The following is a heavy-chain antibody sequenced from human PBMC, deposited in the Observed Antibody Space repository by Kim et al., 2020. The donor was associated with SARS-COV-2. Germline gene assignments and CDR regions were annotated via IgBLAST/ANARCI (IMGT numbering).Heavy chain of an antibody. J-gene: IGHJ6*02. CDR1: GGSFSGYY. Sequence: SETLSLTCAVYGGSFSGYYWSWIRQPPGKGLEWIGEINHSGSTNYNPSLKSRVTISVDTPKNQFTLKLSSVTAADTAVYYCARGGHRTRITMGRGVITPRYGMDAWGQGTTVTVSS. V-gene: IGHV4-34*01. CDR2: INHSGST. CDR3: ARGGHRTRITMGRGVITPRYGMDA. D-gene: IGHD3-10*01.